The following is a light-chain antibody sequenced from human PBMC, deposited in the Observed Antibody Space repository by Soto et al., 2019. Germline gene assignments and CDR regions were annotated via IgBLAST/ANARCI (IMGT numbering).Light chain of an antibody. J-gene: IGLJ7*01. CDR2: SNN. Sequence: QSALTQPASVTGSPGQSIAISCTGTSSDVGAYNYVSWYQQHPGKAPKLLIYSNNQRPSGVPDRFSGSKSGTSASLAISGLQSEDEADYYCATWDDSLNGAVFGGGTQLTVL. CDR3: ATWDDSLNGAV. CDR1: SSDVGAYNY. V-gene: IGLV1-44*01.